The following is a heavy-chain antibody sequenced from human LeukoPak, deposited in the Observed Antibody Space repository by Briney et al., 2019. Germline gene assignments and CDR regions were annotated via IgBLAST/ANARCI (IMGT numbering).Heavy chain of an antibody. CDR3: AVNFDWLLYPGF. Sequence: GGSLRLSCAASGFTFSTYTMNWVRQAPGKGLEWVANIKQDGSEKYYVDSVKGRFTISRDNAKNSLYLQMNSLRAEDTAVYYCAVNFDWLLYPGFWGQGTLVTVSS. CDR1: GFTFSTYT. CDR2: IKQDGSEK. D-gene: IGHD3-9*01. J-gene: IGHJ4*02. V-gene: IGHV3-7*01.